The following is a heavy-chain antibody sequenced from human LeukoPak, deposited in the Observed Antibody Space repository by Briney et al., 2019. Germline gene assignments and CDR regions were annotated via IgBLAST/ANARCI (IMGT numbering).Heavy chain of an antibody. Sequence: GASVKVSCKASGYTFTGYYMHWVRQAPGQGLEWMGGFDPEDGETIYAQKFQGRVTMTEDTSTDTAYMELSSLRSEDTAVYYCAIRTPSSGWSIRGFDPWGQGTLVTVSS. CDR2: FDPEDGET. CDR3: AIRTPSSGWSIRGFDP. D-gene: IGHD6-19*01. CDR1: GYTFTGYY. V-gene: IGHV1-24*01. J-gene: IGHJ5*02.